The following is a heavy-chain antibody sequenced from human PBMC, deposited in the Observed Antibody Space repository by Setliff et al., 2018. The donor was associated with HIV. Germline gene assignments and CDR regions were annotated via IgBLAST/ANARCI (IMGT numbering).Heavy chain of an antibody. D-gene: IGHD2-8*01. CDR1: GFTLRSYA. CDR2: INWNGGST. CDR3: ARKAGYCPHGGCWSPLDY. V-gene: IGHV3-20*04. J-gene: IGHJ4*02. Sequence: GGSLRLSCEASGFTLRSYAMYWVRQAPGKGLEWVSGINWNGGSTGYADSVKGRFTISRDNSKNTLYLQMNSLRVEDTAVYYCARKAGYCPHGGCWSPLDYWGQGTLVTVSS.